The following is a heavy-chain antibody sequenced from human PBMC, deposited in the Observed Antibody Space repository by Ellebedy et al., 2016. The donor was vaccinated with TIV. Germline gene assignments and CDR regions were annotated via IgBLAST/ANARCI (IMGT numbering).Heavy chain of an antibody. D-gene: IGHD3-3*01. CDR1: GDSISRSGYY. CDR3: ARHRSGPTTVLSY. CDR2: INYSGIP. J-gene: IGHJ4*02. Sequence: MPSETLSLTCTVSGDSISRSGYYWGWIRQPPGKGLEWIGSINYSGIPYYNSSLKSRVSISVDTSKNQFSLNLSSVTAADTAMYYCARHRSGPTTVLSYWGQGPLVTVSS. V-gene: IGHV4-39*01.